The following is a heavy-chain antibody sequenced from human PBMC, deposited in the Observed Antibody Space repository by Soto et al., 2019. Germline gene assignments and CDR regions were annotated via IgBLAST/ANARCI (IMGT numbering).Heavy chain of an antibody. V-gene: IGHV4-34*01. J-gene: IGHJ4*02. CDR3: ARDASSGYLDY. CDR2: INHSGST. Sequence: SETLSLTCAVYGGSFSGYYWSWIRQPPGKGLEWIGEINHSGSTNYNPSLKSRVTISVDTSKNQFSLKLSSVTAADTAVYYCARDASSGYLDYWGQGTLVTVSS. D-gene: IGHD3-22*01. CDR1: GGSFSGYY.